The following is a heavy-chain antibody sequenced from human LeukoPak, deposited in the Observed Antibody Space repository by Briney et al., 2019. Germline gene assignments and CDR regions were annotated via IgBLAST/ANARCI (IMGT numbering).Heavy chain of an antibody. D-gene: IGHD3-22*01. Sequence: PEGSLRLSCAASGFTFSNYEMNWVRQAPGKGLEWVSYVSTGGSTIYYADSVKGRFTVSRDNAKNSLYLQMNSLRAEDTAVYYCARLGDSSGYYDYWGQGTLVTVSS. CDR1: GFTFSNYE. V-gene: IGHV3-48*03. J-gene: IGHJ4*02. CDR3: ARLGDSSGYYDY. CDR2: VSTGGSTI.